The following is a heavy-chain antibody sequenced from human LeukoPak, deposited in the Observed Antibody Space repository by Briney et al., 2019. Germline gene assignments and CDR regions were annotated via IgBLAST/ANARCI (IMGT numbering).Heavy chain of an antibody. V-gene: IGHV1-8*01. Sequence: ASVQVSCKASGYTFTNYDINWVRQSPGQRLEWMGWMSPNSGDTGYAQKFQGRVTMTRNTSISTAYMELGSLGSEDTAVYFCARGRRYSGFDALGFWGQGSLVTVSS. D-gene: IGHD5-12*01. CDR1: GYTFTNYD. CDR2: MSPNSGDT. J-gene: IGHJ4*02. CDR3: ARGRRYSGFDALGF.